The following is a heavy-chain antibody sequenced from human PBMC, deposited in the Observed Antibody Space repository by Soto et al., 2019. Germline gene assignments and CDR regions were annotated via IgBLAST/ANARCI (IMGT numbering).Heavy chain of an antibody. CDR3: ASSLVPRYDYYYGMDV. Sequence: VASVKVSCNASGYTFTSYAMHWVRQAPGQRLEWMGWLNAGNGNTKYSQKFQGRVTITRDTSVSTAYMELSSLRSEDTAVYYCASSLVPRYDYYYGMDVWGQGTTVTVSS. V-gene: IGHV1-3*01. D-gene: IGHD6-13*01. CDR1: GYTFTSYA. J-gene: IGHJ6*02. CDR2: LNAGNGNT.